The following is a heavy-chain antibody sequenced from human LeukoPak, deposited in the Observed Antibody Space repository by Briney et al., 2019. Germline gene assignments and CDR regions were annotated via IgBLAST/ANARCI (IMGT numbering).Heavy chain of an antibody. CDR2: ISYDGSNK. Sequence: GGSLRLSCAASGFTFSDYYMSWIRQAPGKGLEWVAVISYDGSNKYYADSVKGRFTISRDNSKNTLYLQMNSLRAEDTAVYYCARKVYGSGSYYNDYWGQGTLVTVSS. D-gene: IGHD3-10*01. CDR1: GFTFSDYY. J-gene: IGHJ4*02. CDR3: ARKVYGSGSYYNDY. V-gene: IGHV3-30*03.